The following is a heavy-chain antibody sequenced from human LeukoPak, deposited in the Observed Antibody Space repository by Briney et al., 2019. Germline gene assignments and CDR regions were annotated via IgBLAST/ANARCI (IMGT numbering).Heavy chain of an antibody. CDR2: IYHSGGT. D-gene: IGHD6-13*01. V-gene: IGHV4-38-2*01. Sequence: SGTLSLTCAVSGYSISSDYYWGWIRQPPGKGLGWIGIIYHSGGTYYNPSLKSRVTISVDTSKNQFSLKLSSVTAADTAVYYCARVRRGLFSSSWYPEYYFDYWGQGTLVTVSS. CDR1: GYSISSDYY. J-gene: IGHJ4*02. CDR3: ARVRRGLFSSSWYPEYYFDY.